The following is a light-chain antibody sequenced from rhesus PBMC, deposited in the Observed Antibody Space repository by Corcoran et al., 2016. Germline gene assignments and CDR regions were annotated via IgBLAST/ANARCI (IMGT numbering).Light chain of an antibody. CDR3: QQYNSAPLT. CDR2: RAT. V-gene: IGKV1-21*01. CDR1: QGISSW. Sequence: DIQMTQSPSSLSASVGDRVTITCRASQGISSWLAWYQQKPEKAPKRVIYRATSLQSGVPSRFSGSGSGTDFTLTVSSLQPEDFATYYCQQYNSAPLTFGGGTKVEIK. J-gene: IGKJ4*01.